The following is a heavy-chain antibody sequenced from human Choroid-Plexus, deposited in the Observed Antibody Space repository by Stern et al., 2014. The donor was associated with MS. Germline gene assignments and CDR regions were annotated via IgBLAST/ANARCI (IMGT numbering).Heavy chain of an antibody. CDR2: VSYDGSNK. CDR3: AKDRQYLTYFFDH. CDR1: GFTFGSCA. V-gene: IGHV3-30*18. Sequence: VQLVESGGGVVHPQKPQKLTCVTSGFTFGSCAIHWVRHAPRKGLEWVAGVSYDGSNKDYADSVKGRFTISRDNSQNTLYMQMSSLRPEDTAVYYCAKDRQYLTYFFDHWGQGSLVTVSS. J-gene: IGHJ5*02. D-gene: IGHD2/OR15-2a*01.